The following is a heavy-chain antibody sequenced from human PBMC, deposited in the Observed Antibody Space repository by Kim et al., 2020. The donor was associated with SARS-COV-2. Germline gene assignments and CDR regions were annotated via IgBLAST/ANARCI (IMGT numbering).Heavy chain of an antibody. CDR3: AKDPGIAVAPDLYYFDY. J-gene: IGHJ4*02. CDR1: GFTFSSYG. V-gene: IGHV3-30*18. D-gene: IGHD6-19*01. CDR2: ISYDGSNK. Sequence: GGSLRLSCAASGFTFSSYGMHWVRQAPGKGLEWVAVISYDGSNKYYADSVKGRFTISRDNSKNTLYLQMNSLRAEDTAVYYCAKDPGIAVAPDLYYFDYWGQGTLVTVSS.